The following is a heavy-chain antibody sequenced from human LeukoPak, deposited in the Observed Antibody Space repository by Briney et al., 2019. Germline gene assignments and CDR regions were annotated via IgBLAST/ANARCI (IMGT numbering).Heavy chain of an antibody. CDR3: ARVLGVITFDAFDI. V-gene: IGHV4-59*01. Sequence: SETLSLTRTVSGGSISSYYWSWIRQPPGKGLEWIGYIYYSGSTNYNPSLKSRVTISVDTSKNQFSLKLSSVTAADTAVYYCARVLGVITFDAFDIWGQGTMVTVSS. J-gene: IGHJ3*02. CDR2: IYYSGST. CDR1: GGSISSYY. D-gene: IGHD3-22*01.